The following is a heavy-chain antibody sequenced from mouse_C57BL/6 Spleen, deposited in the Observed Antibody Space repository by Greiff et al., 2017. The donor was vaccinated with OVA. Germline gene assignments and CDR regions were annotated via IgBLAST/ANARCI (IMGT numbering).Heavy chain of an antibody. J-gene: IGHJ1*03. CDR2: IDPSDSET. D-gene: IGHD1-1*01. CDR1: GYTFTSYW. CDR3: ARSLILRDFDV. Sequence: VQLQQPGAELVRPGSSVKLSCKASGYTFTSYWMHWVKQRPIQGLEWIGNIDPSDSETHYNQKFKDKATLTVDKSSSTAYMQLSSLTSEDSAVYYCARSLILRDFDVWGTGTTVTVSS. V-gene: IGHV1-52*01.